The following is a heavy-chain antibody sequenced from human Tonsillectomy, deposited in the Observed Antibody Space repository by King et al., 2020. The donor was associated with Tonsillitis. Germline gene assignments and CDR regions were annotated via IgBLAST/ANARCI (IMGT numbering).Heavy chain of an antibody. CDR2: ISYDGSIK. J-gene: IGHJ4*02. Sequence: VQLVESGGGVVKPGRSRRLSCAASGFTFSSYGLHWVRQAPGKGLEWVTTISYDGSIKYYADSVKGRFTISRDNSKNTLFLQMNTLRAEDTAAYYWATACDGGDCYSNYWGQGTLVTVSS. CDR1: GFTFSSYG. V-gene: IGHV3-30*03. D-gene: IGHD2-21*02. CDR3: ATACDGGDCYSNY.